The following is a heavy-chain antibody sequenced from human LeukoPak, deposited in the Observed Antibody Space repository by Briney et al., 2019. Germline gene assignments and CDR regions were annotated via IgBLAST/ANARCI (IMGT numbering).Heavy chain of an antibody. Sequence: RSLRLSCAASGFTFSSYAMHWVRQAPGKGLEWVAVISYDGSNRYYADSVKGRFTISRDNSKNTLYLQMNSLRAEDTAVYYCARDNSSSTMGIFDYWGQGTLVTVSS. CDR3: ARDNSSSTMGIFDY. D-gene: IGHD6-6*01. CDR1: GFTFSSYA. CDR2: ISYDGSNR. J-gene: IGHJ4*02. V-gene: IGHV3-30-3*01.